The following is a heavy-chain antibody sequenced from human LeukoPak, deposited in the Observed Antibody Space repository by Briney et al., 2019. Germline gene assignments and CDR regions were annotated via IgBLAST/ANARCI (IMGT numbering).Heavy chain of an antibody. Sequence: ASVKVSCKASGYTFTCYGISWVRQAPGQGLEWMGWISAYNGNTNYAQKLQGRVTMTTDTSTSTAYMDLRSLRSDDTAVYYCTRDGGYYYDSSGYYRAYWGQGTLVTVSS. CDR3: TRDGGYYYDSSGYYRAY. J-gene: IGHJ4*02. D-gene: IGHD3-22*01. CDR1: GYTFTCYG. CDR2: ISAYNGNT. V-gene: IGHV1-18*01.